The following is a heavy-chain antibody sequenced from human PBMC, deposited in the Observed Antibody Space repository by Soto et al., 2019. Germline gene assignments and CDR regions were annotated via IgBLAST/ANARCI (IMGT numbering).Heavy chain of an antibody. Sequence: PGGSLRLSCAASGFTFSSYWMSWVRQAPGKGLEWVANIKQSGGKTYYVDSVKGRFTISRDNSKNTLYLQMNSLRADDTALYYCAKVISSSWDLLFFDYWGQGTLVTVSS. D-gene: IGHD6-13*01. CDR1: GFTFSSYW. V-gene: IGHV3-7*03. CDR3: AKVISSSWDLLFFDY. CDR2: IKQSGGKT. J-gene: IGHJ4*02.